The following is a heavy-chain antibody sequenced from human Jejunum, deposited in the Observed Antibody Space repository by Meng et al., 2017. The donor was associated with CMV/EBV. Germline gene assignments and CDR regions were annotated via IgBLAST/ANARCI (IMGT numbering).Heavy chain of an antibody. Sequence: KVSCKASGYAFTTYYVHWVRQAPGQGLEWMGLIHPINGSTTYAQNFQGRVTVTRDTSTTTVHMELRNLRSEVTAVYYCARGSPKVNWGQGTLVTVSS. CDR2: IHPINGST. D-gene: IGHD2-21*01. V-gene: IGHV1-46*01. CDR1: GYAFTTYY. CDR3: ARGSPKVN. J-gene: IGHJ4*02.